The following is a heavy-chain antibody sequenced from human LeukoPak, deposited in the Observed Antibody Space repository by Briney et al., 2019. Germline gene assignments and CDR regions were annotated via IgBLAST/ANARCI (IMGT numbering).Heavy chain of an antibody. CDR3: AKDGGLLLTADYVWGPDY. CDR1: GFSFSTYA. Sequence: PGGSLRPSCAASGFSFSTYAMTWVRQAPGKGLEWVSSITAKSGSAYYADSVKGRFIVSRDNSKSTLVLQMNSLRAEDTATYYCAKDGGLLLTADYVWGPDYWGQGTLVTVSS. D-gene: IGHD3-10*02. J-gene: IGHJ4*02. V-gene: IGHV3-23*01. CDR2: ITAKSGSA.